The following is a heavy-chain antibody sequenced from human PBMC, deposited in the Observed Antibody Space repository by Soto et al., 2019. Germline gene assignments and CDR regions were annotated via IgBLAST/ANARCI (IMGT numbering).Heavy chain of an antibody. J-gene: IGHJ4*02. CDR3: AKGPNYDILTYTQR. Sequence: EVQLLESGGGLVQPGGSLRLSCAASGFTFSSYAMSWVRQAPGKGLEWVSAISGSGGSTYYADSVKGRFTISRDNSKNTLYLQMNSLRAEDTAVYYGAKGPNYDILTYTQRWGQGTLVTVSS. D-gene: IGHD3-9*01. CDR2: ISGSGGST. CDR1: GFTFSSYA. V-gene: IGHV3-23*01.